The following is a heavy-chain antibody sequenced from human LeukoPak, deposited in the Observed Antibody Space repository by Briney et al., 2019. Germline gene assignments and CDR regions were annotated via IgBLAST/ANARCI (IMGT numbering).Heavy chain of an antibody. D-gene: IGHD3-22*01. V-gene: IGHV4-39*01. CDR3: ARRRYYDGSGYLE. CDR2: VYYSGRT. CDR1: GDSVSRSDSY. Sequence: SETLSLTCSVSGDSVSRSDSYWDWIRQPPGKGLEWIGTVYYSGRTYYSPSLKSRVAMSVDPSNNQFSLNLRSVTAADTAVYYCARRRYYDGSGYLEWGQGTLLSVSS. J-gene: IGHJ1*01.